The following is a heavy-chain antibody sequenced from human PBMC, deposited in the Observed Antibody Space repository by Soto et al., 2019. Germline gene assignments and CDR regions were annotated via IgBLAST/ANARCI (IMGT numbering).Heavy chain of an antibody. J-gene: IGHJ3*02. Sequence: SETLSLTCAVYGGSFSGYYWSWIRQPPGKGLEWIGEINHSGSTNYNPSLKSRVTISVDMSKNQFSLKLSSVTAADTAVYYCARPMTTVMADAFDIWGQGTMVTVSS. CDR3: ARPMTTVMADAFDI. V-gene: IGHV4-34*01. CDR2: INHSGST. CDR1: GGSFSGYY. D-gene: IGHD4-17*01.